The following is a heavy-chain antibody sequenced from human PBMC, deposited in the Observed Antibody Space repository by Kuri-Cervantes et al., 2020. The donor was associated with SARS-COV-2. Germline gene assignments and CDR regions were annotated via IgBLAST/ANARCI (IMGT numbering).Heavy chain of an antibody. V-gene: IGHV4-34*01. CDR2: INHSGST. Sequence: SQTLSLTCAVYGGSFSGYYWSWIRQPPGKGLEWIGEINHSGSTNYNPSLKSRVTISVDTSKNQFSLKLSSVTPADTAVYYCARSVEAGTTLDWFDPWGQGTLVTVSS. D-gene: IGHD1-1*01. CDR3: ARSVEAGTTLDWFDP. J-gene: IGHJ5*02. CDR1: GGSFSGYY.